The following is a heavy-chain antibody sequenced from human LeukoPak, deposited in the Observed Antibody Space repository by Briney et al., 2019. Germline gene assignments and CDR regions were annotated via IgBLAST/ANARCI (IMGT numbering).Heavy chain of an antibody. CDR3: AKAAYYYDSSGSYAFDY. CDR2: ISGDGGST. V-gene: IGHV3-43*02. CDR1: GFTFDDYA. J-gene: IGHJ4*02. D-gene: IGHD3-22*01. Sequence: GGSLRLSCAASGFTFDDYAMHWVRHPPGKGLEWVSLISGDGGSTYYGDSVKGRFTISRDNSKNSLYLQMNSLRTEDTAFYYCAKAAYYYDSSGSYAFDYWGQGTLVTVSS.